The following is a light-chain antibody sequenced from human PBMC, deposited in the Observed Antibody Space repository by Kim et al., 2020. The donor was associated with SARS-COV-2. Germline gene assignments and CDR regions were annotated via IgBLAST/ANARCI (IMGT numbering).Light chain of an antibody. J-gene: IGKJ4*01. CDR3: QKYNSAPPLT. V-gene: IGKV1-27*01. CDR2: AAS. Sequence: SVGDRVTITCRASQGISNYLAWYQQKPGKGPKLLIYAASTLQSGVPSRFSGSGSGTDFTLTISSLQPEDVATYYCQKYNSAPPLTFGGGTKVEIK. CDR1: QGISNY.